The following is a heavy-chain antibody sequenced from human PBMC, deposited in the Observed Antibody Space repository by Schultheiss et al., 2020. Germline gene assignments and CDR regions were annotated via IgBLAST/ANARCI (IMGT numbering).Heavy chain of an antibody. CDR2: IHPRGGA. Sequence: SETLSLTCAVYTGPFDDYYWSWIRQPPGKGLEWIGEIHPRGGAKSNPFVRTRVTISADMSRRQFSLRLTSVTAADTALYYCARSGGGFRDLFDSLCQGSLVTVSS. CDR1: TGPFDDYY. J-gene: IGHJ4*02. D-gene: IGHD3-10*01. V-gene: IGHV4-34*01. CDR3: ARSGGGFRDLFDS.